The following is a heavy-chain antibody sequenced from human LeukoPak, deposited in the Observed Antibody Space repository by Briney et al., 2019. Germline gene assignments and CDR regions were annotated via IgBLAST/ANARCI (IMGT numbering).Heavy chain of an antibody. D-gene: IGHD5-24*01. J-gene: IGHJ4*02. Sequence: SETLSLTCTVSGDSISSYYWSWIRQSPGKGLEWIAYIHYSGSTNYNPFLKSRLTISVDTSKNLFSLKLNSVTTADTAVYYCAAAGAYNYRLAYWGQGTLVTVSS. CDR2: IHYSGST. CDR3: AAAGAYNYRLAY. V-gene: IGHV4-59*13. CDR1: GDSISSYY.